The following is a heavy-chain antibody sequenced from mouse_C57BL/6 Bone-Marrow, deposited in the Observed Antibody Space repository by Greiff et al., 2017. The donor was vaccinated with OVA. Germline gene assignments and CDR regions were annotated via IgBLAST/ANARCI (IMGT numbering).Heavy chain of an antibody. D-gene: IGHD1-1*01. CDR2: IYPGSGST. J-gene: IGHJ2*01. V-gene: IGHV1-55*01. Sequence: QVQLKESGAELVKPGASVKMSCKASGYTFTSYWITWVKQRPGQGLEWIGDIYPGSGSTNYNEKFKSKATLTVDTSSSTAYMQLSSLTSEDSAVYYCARTVTTVVAYYFDYWGQGTTLTVSS. CDR3: ARTVTTVVAYYFDY. CDR1: GYTFTSYW.